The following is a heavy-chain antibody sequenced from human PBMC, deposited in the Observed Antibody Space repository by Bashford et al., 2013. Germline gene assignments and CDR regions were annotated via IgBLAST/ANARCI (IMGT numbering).Heavy chain of an antibody. CDR3: ASGLRRRDS. CDR1: GASVSVGTYY. CDR2: IDTTWKT. J-gene: IGHJ4*02. Sequence: SETLSLTCNVSGASVSVGTYYWSWIRQTAGKGLEWIGRIDTTWKTNYNPSLNGRVTVSVDTSKNQFSLTLTSVTVADTAVYYCASGLRRRDSWGQGILVTVSS. V-gene: IGHV4-61*02.